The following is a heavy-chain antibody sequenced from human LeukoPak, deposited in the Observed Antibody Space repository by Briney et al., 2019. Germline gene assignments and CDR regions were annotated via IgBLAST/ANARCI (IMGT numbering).Heavy chain of an antibody. V-gene: IGHV3-7*01. CDR1: GFTFSGYW. J-gene: IGHJ4*02. Sequence: PGGSLRLSCAAPGFTFSGYWMHWVRQAPGKGLEWVANLKQDGSEKHFADSVKGRFTISRDNAENSLYLQMNSLRAEDTAMYYCARGTIAAPGTDYWGQGTLVTVSS. CDR2: LKQDGSEK. D-gene: IGHD6-13*01. CDR3: ARGTIAAPGTDY.